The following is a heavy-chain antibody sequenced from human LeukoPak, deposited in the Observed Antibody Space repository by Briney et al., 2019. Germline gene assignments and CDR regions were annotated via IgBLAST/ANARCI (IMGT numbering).Heavy chain of an antibody. CDR1: GFTFSDYY. D-gene: IGHD2-2*01. CDR3: AKDGGGYCNNSSC. CDR2: ISSSGSTI. Sequence: GGSLRLSCAASGFTFSDYYMSWIRQAPGKGLEWVSYISSSGSTIYYADSVKGRFTISRDNAKNSLYLQMNSLGAADTAVYYCAKDGGGYCNNSSCWGQGTLVTVSS. J-gene: IGHJ4*02. V-gene: IGHV3-11*01.